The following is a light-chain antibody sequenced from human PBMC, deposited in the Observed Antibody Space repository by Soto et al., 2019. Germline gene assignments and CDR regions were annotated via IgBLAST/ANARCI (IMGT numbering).Light chain of an antibody. V-gene: IGLV2-23*03. CDR2: EGS. J-gene: IGLJ2*01. CDR1: SSDVGSYNL. Sequence: QSVLTQPASVSGSPGQSXTISCTGTSSDVGSYNLVSWYQQHPGKAPKLMIYEGSKRPSGVSNRFSGSKSGNTASLTISGLQAEDEADYYCCSYAGSSTFVVFGGGTKLTVL. CDR3: CSYAGSSTFVV.